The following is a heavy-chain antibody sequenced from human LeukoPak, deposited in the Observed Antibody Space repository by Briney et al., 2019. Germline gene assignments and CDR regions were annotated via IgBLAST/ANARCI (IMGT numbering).Heavy chain of an antibody. V-gene: IGHV3-23*01. CDR3: AKDSGSYFDY. D-gene: IGHD1-26*01. CDR2: INDKGDYT. CDR1: GFTFSNDA. J-gene: IGHJ4*02. Sequence: PGGSLRLSCAASGFTFSNDAMGWIRQAPGKGLEWVSSINDKGDYTYYADSVKGRFTISRDNSKNTLYLQMNSLRAEDTAIYYCAKDSGSYFDYWGQGTLVTVSS.